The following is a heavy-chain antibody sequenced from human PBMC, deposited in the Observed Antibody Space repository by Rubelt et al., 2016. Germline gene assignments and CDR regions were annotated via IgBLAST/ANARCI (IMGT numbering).Heavy chain of an antibody. Sequence: QVQLVQSGSELKKPGASVKVSCKASGYTFTSYDINWVRQATGQGLKWMGWMNLNSGNTGYAQKFQGRVTMTRNTSISTAYMELSSLRSEDTAVYYCAKGTIAAAGFDYWGQGTLVTVSS. V-gene: IGHV1-8*01. J-gene: IGHJ4*02. CDR2: MNLNSGNT. D-gene: IGHD6-13*01. CDR3: AKGTIAAAGFDY. CDR1: GYTFTSYD.